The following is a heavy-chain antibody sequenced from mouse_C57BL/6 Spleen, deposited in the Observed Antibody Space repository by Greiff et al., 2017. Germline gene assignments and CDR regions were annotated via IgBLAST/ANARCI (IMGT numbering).Heavy chain of an antibody. Sequence: EVKLVESEGGLVQPGSSMKLSCTASGFTFSDYYMAWVRQVPEKSLEWVANINYDGSSTYYLDSLKSRFIISRDNAKNILYLQMSSLKSEDTATYYCARADYDWFDYWGQGTTLTVSS. D-gene: IGHD2-4*01. V-gene: IGHV5-16*01. CDR3: ARADYDWFDY. J-gene: IGHJ2*01. CDR1: GFTFSDYY. CDR2: INYDGSST.